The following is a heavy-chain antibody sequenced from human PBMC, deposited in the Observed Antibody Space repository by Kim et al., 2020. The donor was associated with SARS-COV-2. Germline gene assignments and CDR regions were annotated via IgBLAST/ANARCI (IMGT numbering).Heavy chain of an antibody. V-gene: IGHV1-3*01. CDR1: GYTFTSYA. Sequence: ASVKVSCKASGYTFTSYAMHWVRQAPGQRLEWMGWINAGNGNTKYSQKFQGRVTITRDTSASAAYMELSSLRSEDTAVYYCARAEQWLVPYFDYWGQGTLVTVSS. J-gene: IGHJ4*02. CDR2: INAGNGNT. D-gene: IGHD6-19*01. CDR3: ARAEQWLVPYFDY.